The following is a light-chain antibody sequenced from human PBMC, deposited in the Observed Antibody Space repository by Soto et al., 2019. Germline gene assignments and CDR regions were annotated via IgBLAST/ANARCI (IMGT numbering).Light chain of an antibody. J-gene: IGKJ2*01. V-gene: IGKV3-11*01. CDR3: QQRSNWPPEYT. CDR1: QSVSSY. Sequence: EIVLTQSPATLSLSPGERATLSCRASQSVSSYLAWYQQKPGQAHRLLINDASNRTTGIPARFSGSGSGTDFTLTISSLEPEDFAVYYCQQRSNWPPEYTFGQGTKVDIK. CDR2: DAS.